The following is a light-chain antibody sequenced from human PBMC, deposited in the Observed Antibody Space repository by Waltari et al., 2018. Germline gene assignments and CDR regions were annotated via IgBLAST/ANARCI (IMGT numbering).Light chain of an antibody. V-gene: IGKV3-20*01. J-gene: IGKJ4*01. CDR1: QSVSSSY. Sequence: EIVLTQSPGTLSLSPGERATLSCRASQSVSSSYLAWYQQKPGQAPRLLIYGASTRATGIPARFSGSGSGTEFTLTISSLQSEDFAVYYCHHYGSSPPITFGGGTKVEIK. CDR2: GAS. CDR3: HHYGSSPPIT.